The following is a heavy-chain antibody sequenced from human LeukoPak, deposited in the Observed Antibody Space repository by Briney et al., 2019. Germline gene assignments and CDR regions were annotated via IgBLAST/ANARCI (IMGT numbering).Heavy chain of an antibody. CDR3: ARDGQWLDYYFDY. V-gene: IGHV3-30-3*01. D-gene: IGHD6-19*01. CDR2: ISYDGSNK. CDR1: GFTFSSYA. J-gene: IGHJ4*02. Sequence: GGPLRLSCAAPGFTFSSYAMHWVRQAPGKGLEWVAVISYDGSNKYYADSVKGRFTISRDNSKNTLYLQMNSLRAEDTAVYYCARDGQWLDYYFDYWGQGTLVTVSS.